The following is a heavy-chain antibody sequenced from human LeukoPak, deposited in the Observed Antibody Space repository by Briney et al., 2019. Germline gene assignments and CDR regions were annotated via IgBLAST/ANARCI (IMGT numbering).Heavy chain of an antibody. Sequence: GGSLKLSCAASGFTVSSNYMSWVRQAPGKGLEWVSVIDSGGSTYYADSVKGRFTISRDNSKNTLYLQMNSLRAEDTAVYYCVQLSVRYYWGQGTLVTVSS. V-gene: IGHV3-66*01. J-gene: IGHJ4*02. CDR3: VQLSVRYY. CDR1: GFTVSSNY. CDR2: IDSGGST. D-gene: IGHD5-18*01.